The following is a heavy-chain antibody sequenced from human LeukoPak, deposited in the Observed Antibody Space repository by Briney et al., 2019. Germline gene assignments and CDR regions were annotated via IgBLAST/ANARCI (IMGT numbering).Heavy chain of an antibody. J-gene: IGHJ4*02. V-gene: IGHV3-74*01. CDR3: ARGYCSGGSCYSWFDY. D-gene: IGHD2-15*01. CDR2: IKSDGSST. Sequence: GSLRLSCAASGFTFSSYAMTWVRQAPGKGLEWVSRIKSDGSSTSYADSVKGRFTISRDNARNTLYLQMNSLRAEDTAVYYCARGYCSGGSCYSWFDYWGQGTLVSVSS. CDR1: GFTFSSYA.